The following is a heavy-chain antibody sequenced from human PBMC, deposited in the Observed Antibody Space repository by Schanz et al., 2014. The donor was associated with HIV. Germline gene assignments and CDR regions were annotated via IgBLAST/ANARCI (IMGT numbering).Heavy chain of an antibody. V-gene: IGHV4-34*01. CDR1: GGSFSGYY. Sequence: QVQLHQWGAGLLKPSETLSLTCDVSGGSFSGYYWIWLRQSPGKGLEWIGEINHSGRTDYKSSLKSRVTITTTPATNQSSLPLGSVSAADTGVYYCARGRIAADLKFWGQGTLVTVSS. CDR2: INHSGRT. D-gene: IGHD6-25*01. J-gene: IGHJ4*02. CDR3: ARGRIAADLKF.